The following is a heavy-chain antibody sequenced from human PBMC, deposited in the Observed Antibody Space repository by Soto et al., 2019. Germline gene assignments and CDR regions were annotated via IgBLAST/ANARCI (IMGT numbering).Heavy chain of an antibody. CDR2: ISYDGSNK. CDR3: AKEALRRLGSYGEYYYYGMDV. CDR1: GFTFSSYG. D-gene: IGHD1-26*01. V-gene: IGHV3-30*18. J-gene: IGHJ6*02. Sequence: PGGSLRLSCAASGFTFSSYGMHWVRQAPGKGLEWVAVISYDGSNKYYADSVKGRFTISRDNSKNTLYLKMNSLRAEDTAVYYCAKEALRRLGSYGEYYYYGMDVWGQGTTVTVSS.